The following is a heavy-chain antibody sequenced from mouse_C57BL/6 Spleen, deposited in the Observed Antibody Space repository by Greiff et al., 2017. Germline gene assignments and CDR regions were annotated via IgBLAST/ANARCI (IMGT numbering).Heavy chain of an antibody. V-gene: IGHV1-82*01. CDR1: GYAFSSSW. CDR2: IYPGDGDT. CDR3: ARSEDYYGSREDY. Sequence: VQLQQSGPELVKPGASVKISCKASGYAFSSSWMNWVKQRPGKGLEWIGRIYPGDGDTNYNGKFKGKATLTADKSSSTAYMQRSSLTSEDSAVYSCARSEDYYGSREDYWGQGTTLTVSS. D-gene: IGHD1-1*01. J-gene: IGHJ2*01.